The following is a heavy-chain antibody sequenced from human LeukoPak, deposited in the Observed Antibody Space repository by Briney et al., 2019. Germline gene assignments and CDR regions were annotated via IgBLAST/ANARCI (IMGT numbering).Heavy chain of an antibody. D-gene: IGHD3-3*01. V-gene: IGHV6-1*01. J-gene: IGHJ6*03. CDR3: ARGVDLRFLEWSTIYYYYYMDV. Sequence: SQTLSLTCAISGDSVSSNSAAWNWIRQSPSRGLEWLGRTYYRSKWYNDYAVSVKSRITINPDTSKNQFSLQLNSVTPEDTAVYYCARGVDLRFLEWSTIYYYYYMDVWGKGTTVTVSS. CDR1: GDSVSSNSAA. CDR2: TYYRSKWYN.